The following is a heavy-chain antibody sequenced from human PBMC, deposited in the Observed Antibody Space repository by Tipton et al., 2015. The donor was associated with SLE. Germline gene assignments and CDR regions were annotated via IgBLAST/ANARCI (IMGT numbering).Heavy chain of an antibody. CDR2: INDRGST. CDR3: ARGHFGNGGSGAFDI. CDR1: GGSFSGYY. V-gene: IGHV4-34*01. Sequence: SLSLTCAVYGGSFSGYYWSWVRQPPGKGLEGIGEINDRGSTTYNTSTKSRVTISVDTSKNQVSLKLSSLTAADTAVYYCARGHFGNGGSGAFDIWGQGTMVTLSS. D-gene: IGHD4-23*01. J-gene: IGHJ3*02.